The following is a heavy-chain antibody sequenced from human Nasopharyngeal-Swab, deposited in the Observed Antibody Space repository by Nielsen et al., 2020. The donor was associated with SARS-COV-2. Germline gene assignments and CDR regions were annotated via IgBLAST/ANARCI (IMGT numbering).Heavy chain of an antibody. CDR1: GFTFSSYS. D-gene: IGHD4-23*01. CDR2: ISSSSSYI. J-gene: IGHJ4*02. V-gene: IGHV3-21*01. Sequence: GESLKISCAASGFTFSSYSMNWVRQAPGKGLEWVSSISSSSSYIYYADSVKGRFTISRDNAKSSLYLQMNSLRAEDTAVYYCARGGNSVYWGQGTLVTVSS. CDR3: ARGGNSVY.